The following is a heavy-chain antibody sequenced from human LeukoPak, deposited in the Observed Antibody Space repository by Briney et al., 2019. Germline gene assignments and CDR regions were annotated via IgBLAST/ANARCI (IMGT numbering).Heavy chain of an antibody. CDR2: IYYSGST. J-gene: IGHJ3*02. D-gene: IGHD2-15*01. CDR3: ASVAATLSDAFDI. Sequence: SETLSLTCTVFGGSISSYYWSWIRQPPGKGLEWIGYIYYSGSTNYNPSLKSRVTISVDTSKNQFSLKLSSVTAADTAVYYCASVAATLSDAFDIWGQGTMVTVSS. CDR1: GGSISSYY. V-gene: IGHV4-59*01.